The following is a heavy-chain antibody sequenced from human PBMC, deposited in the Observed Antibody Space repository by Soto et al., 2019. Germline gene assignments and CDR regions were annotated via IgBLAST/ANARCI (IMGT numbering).Heavy chain of an antibody. V-gene: IGHV1-69*02. CDR2: IIPILGIA. Sequence: GASVKVSCTASGDTFSIYTISWVRQAPGQGLEWMGRIIPILGIANYAQKFQGRVTITADKSTSTAYMELSSLRSEDTAVYYCASFIAVAGPDAFDIWGQGTMVTVSS. D-gene: IGHD6-19*01. J-gene: IGHJ3*02. CDR1: GDTFSIYT. CDR3: ASFIAVAGPDAFDI.